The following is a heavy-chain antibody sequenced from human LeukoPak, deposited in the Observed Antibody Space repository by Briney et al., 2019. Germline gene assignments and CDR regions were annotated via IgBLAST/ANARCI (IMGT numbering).Heavy chain of an antibody. CDR2: IWYDGSNK. Sequence: PGGSLRLSCAASGFTFSSYGMHWVRQAPGKGLEWVAVIWYDGSNKYYADSVKGRFTISRDNSKNTLYLQMNSLRAEDTAVYYCARGGNYGGKPAPPKNLYYFDYWGQGTLVTVSS. V-gene: IGHV3-33*01. CDR1: GFTFSSYG. D-gene: IGHD4-23*01. CDR3: ARGGNYGGKPAPPKNLYYFDY. J-gene: IGHJ4*02.